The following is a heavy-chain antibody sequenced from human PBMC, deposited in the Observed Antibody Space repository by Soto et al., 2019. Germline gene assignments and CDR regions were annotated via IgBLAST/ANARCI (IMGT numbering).Heavy chain of an antibody. J-gene: IGHJ6*02. CDR3: ARVIGGRGYSYGYVRYYGMDV. V-gene: IGHV4-59*01. CDR2: IYYSGST. Sequence: SETLSLTCTVSGGSISSYYWSWIRQPPGKGLEWIGYIYYSGSTNYNPSLKSRVTISVDTSKNQFSLKLSSVTAADTAVYYCARVIGGRGYSYGYVRYYGMDVWGQGTTVTVSS. D-gene: IGHD5-18*01. CDR1: GGSISSYY.